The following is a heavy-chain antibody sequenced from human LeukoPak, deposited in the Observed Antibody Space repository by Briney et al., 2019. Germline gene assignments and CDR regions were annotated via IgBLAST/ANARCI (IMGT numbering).Heavy chain of an antibody. D-gene: IGHD1-20*01. Sequence: ASVKVSCKTSGYTFTGYYIHWVRQAPGQGLEWMGRINPNSGGTNYAQKFQGRVTMARDTSISTAYMELSRLTSDDTAVYYCAKILTGTGPTMDVWGQGTTVTVSS. J-gene: IGHJ6*02. V-gene: IGHV1-2*06. CDR1: GYTFTGYY. CDR2: INPNSGGT. CDR3: AKILTGTGPTMDV.